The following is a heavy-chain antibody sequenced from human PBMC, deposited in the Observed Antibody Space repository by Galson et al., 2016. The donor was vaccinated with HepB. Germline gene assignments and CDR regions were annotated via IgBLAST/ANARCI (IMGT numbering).Heavy chain of an antibody. J-gene: IGHJ2*01. CDR3: SRSYDGVHWFFDL. CDR1: GFTFSRYW. V-gene: IGHV3-7*03. CDR2: IWQDGRDA. Sequence: SLRLSCAASGFTFSRYWMSWVRQAPGKGLEWVANIWQDGRDAHYVDSVKGRFTISRDNAKNSLYLEMDSLRAEDTAVYYCSRSYDGVHWFFDLWGRGTLLTVSS. D-gene: IGHD3-3*01.